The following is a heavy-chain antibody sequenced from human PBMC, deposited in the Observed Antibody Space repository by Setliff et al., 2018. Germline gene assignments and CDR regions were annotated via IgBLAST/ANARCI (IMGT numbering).Heavy chain of an antibody. Sequence: SETLSLTCTVSGGSISSYYWSWIRQPPGKGLEWIGYIYYSGSTNYNPSLKSRVTISVDTSKNLVSLKLSSVTAADTAIYYCARRYYDSTGYYYYAFDIWGRGTMVTVSS. V-gene: IGHV4-59*08. D-gene: IGHD3-22*01. CDR1: GGSISSYY. J-gene: IGHJ3*02. CDR3: ARRYYDSTGYYYYAFDI. CDR2: IYYSGST.